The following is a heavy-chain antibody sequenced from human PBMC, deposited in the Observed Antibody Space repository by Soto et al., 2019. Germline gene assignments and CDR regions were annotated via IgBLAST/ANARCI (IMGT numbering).Heavy chain of an antibody. CDR1: GFTFGTHS. D-gene: IGHD3-3*01. V-gene: IGHV3-48*02. CDR3: ARLYYDYV. CDR2: IDYSSDTI. Sequence: LLLSCVASGFTFGTHSMNWVRPAPGKGLEWIAYIDYSSDTISYADSVKGRFTISRDNAKNSLYLQMNSLRDEDTAVYYCARLYYDYVWGQGTTVTVSS. J-gene: IGHJ6*02.